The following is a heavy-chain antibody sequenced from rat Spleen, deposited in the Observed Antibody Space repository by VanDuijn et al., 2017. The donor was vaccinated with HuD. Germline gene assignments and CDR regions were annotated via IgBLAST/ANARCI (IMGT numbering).Heavy chain of an antibody. CDR1: GFTFKNYW. V-gene: IGHV5-31*01. CDR3: ARHNYYDGYYPSFDY. D-gene: IGHD1-12*03. J-gene: IGHJ2*01. CDR2: ITNASGRT. Sequence: EVQLVESGGGLVQPGGSLRLSCVASGFTFKNYWMTWIRQAPGKGLEWVASITNASGRTYYPDSVKGRFTISRDNAKSTLYLQMDSLRSEDTATYYCARHNYYDGYYPSFDYWGQGVMVTVSS.